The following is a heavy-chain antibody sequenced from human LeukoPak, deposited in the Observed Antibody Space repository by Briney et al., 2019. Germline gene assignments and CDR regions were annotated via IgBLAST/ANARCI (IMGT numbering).Heavy chain of an antibody. Sequence: SVTVSFEASGGTFSSYAISRVRQAPGQGLEWMGRIIPILGIANYVQKFQGRVTITADKSTSTAYMELSSLRSEDTAVYYCARDSTVAKTEYFQHWGQGTLVTVSS. V-gene: IGHV1-69*04. CDR3: ARDSTVAKTEYFQH. CDR2: IIPILGIA. D-gene: IGHD4-23*01. CDR1: GGTFSSYA. J-gene: IGHJ1*01.